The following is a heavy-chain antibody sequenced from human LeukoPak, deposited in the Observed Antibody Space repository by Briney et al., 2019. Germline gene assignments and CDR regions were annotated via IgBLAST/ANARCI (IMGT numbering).Heavy chain of an antibody. CDR1: GFTFSSYW. CDR3: ARGGELLRPADY. J-gene: IGHJ4*02. Sequence: GGSLRLSCAVSGFTFSSYWMSCVRQAPGKGLEWVANMNQDGSEKYYVDSVKGRFTISRDNAKNSLYLQMNNLRAEDTAVYYCARGGELLRPADYWGQGTLVTVSS. D-gene: IGHD3-16*01. V-gene: IGHV3-7*01. CDR2: MNQDGSEK.